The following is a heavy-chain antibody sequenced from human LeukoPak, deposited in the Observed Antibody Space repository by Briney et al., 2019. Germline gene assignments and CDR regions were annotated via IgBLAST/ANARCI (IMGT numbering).Heavy chain of an antibody. CDR3: ARDSSSWYYDY. J-gene: IGHJ4*02. Sequence: PGGSLRLCCAASGFTFSSYWMHWVRQAPGKGLVWGSCIKSDGSSTTYADSVKGRFTISRNNAKNTLHLQMNSLRVEDTAVYYCARDSSSWYYDYWGQGTLVTVSS. CDR2: IKSDGSST. V-gene: IGHV3-74*03. D-gene: IGHD6-13*01. CDR1: GFTFSSYW.